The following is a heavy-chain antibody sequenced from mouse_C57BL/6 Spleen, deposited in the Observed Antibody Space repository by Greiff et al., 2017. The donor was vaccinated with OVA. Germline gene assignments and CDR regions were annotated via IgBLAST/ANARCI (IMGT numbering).Heavy chain of an antibody. Sequence: QVQLQQSGPELVKPGASVKISCKASGYAFSSSWMNWVKQRPGKGLEWIGRIYPGDGDTNYNGKFKGKATLTADKSSSTAYMQRSSLTSEDSAVYFCARSAYYDGKSYSSHAMDYWGQGTSVTVSS. CDR3: ARSAYYDGKSYSSHAMDY. V-gene: IGHV1-82*01. D-gene: IGHD1-1*01. CDR2: IYPGDGDT. CDR1: GYAFSSSW. J-gene: IGHJ4*01.